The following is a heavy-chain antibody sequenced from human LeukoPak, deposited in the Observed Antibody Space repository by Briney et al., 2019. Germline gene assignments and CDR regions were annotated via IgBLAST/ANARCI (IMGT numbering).Heavy chain of an antibody. CDR2: IYYSGST. CDR3: AREGVSTTHFDY. V-gene: IGHV4-59*01. CDR1: GGSISSYY. D-gene: IGHD5/OR15-5a*01. J-gene: IGHJ4*02. Sequence: SETLSLTCTVSGGSISSYYWSWIRQPPGKGLEWIGYIYYSGSTNYNPSLKSRVTISVDTSKNQFSLKLSSVTAADTAVYYCAREGVSTTHFDYWGQGTLVTVSS.